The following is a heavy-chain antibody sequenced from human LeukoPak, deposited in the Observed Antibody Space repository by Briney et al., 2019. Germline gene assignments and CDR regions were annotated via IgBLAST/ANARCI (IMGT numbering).Heavy chain of an antibody. V-gene: IGHV3-48*01. CDR3: ARGDPAGYYYYMDV. CDR2: ISSSSSTI. CDR1: GFTFSSYS. Sequence: GGSLRLSCAASGFTFSSYSMNWVRQAPGKGLEWVSYISSSSSTIYYADSVKGRFTISRDNAKNSLYLQMNSLRAEDTAVYYCARGDPAGYYYYMDVWGKGTTVTVSS. D-gene: IGHD6-19*01. J-gene: IGHJ6*03.